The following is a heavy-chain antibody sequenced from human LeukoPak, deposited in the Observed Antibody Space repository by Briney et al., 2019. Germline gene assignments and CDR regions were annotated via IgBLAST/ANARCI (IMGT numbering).Heavy chain of an antibody. Sequence: PSQTLSLTCTVSGGSISSGSYYWSWIRQPAGKGLEWIGRIYTSGSTNYNPSLKSRVTISVDTSKNQFSLKLSSVTAADTAVYYCARVPYYYGSGSYQFDYWGQGTLVTVSS. V-gene: IGHV4-61*02. D-gene: IGHD3-10*01. CDR1: GGSISSGSYY. CDR3: ARVPYYYGSGSYQFDY. CDR2: IYTSGST. J-gene: IGHJ4*02.